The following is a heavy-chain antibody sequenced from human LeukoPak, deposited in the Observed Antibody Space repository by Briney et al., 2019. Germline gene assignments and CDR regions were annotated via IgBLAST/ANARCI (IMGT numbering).Heavy chain of an antibody. J-gene: IGHJ6*02. Sequence: AGGSLRLSCTASGFTFSSFAMHWVRQAPGKGLEWVSLITNSGVTTHYADSVKGRFTISRDNSSSTLYLQLNSLRADDTDLYYCAKARLYCSSGTCSDHPATLTGMDVWGQGTTVTVSS. V-gene: IGHV3-23*01. CDR1: GFTFSSFA. D-gene: IGHD2-15*01. CDR2: ITNSGVTT. CDR3: AKARLYCSSGTCSDHPATLTGMDV.